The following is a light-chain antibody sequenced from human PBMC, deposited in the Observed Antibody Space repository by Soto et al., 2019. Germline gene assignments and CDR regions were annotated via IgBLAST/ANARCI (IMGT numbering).Light chain of an antibody. Sequence: QSVLTQPASVSGSPGQSITISCTGTSSDVGGYNYVSWYQQHPGKAPKLMIYDVSSRPSGVSNRFSGSKSGNTASLTISGLQAEDEADYYCSSYTGSSTVFGTGTKVTVL. J-gene: IGLJ1*01. CDR1: SSDVGGYNY. CDR2: DVS. V-gene: IGLV2-14*01. CDR3: SSYTGSSTV.